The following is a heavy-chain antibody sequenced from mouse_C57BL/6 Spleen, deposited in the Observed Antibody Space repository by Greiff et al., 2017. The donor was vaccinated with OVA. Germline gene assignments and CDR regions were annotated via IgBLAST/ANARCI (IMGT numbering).Heavy chain of an antibody. J-gene: IGHJ1*03. V-gene: IGHV10-1*01. CDR2: IRSKSNNYAT. Sequence: EVKLMESGGGLVQPKGSLKLSCAASGFSFNTYAMNWVRQAPGKGLEWVARIRSKSNNYATYYADSVKDRFTISRDDSESMLYLQMNNLKTEDTAMYYCVRHGELWYFDVWGTGTTVTVSS. CDR1: GFSFNTYA. CDR3: VRHGELWYFDV.